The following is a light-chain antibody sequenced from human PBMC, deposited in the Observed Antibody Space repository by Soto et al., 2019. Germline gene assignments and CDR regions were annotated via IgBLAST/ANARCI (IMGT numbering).Light chain of an antibody. CDR1: SSDVGGYNY. CDR3: CSYAGSFPYV. J-gene: IGLJ1*01. V-gene: IGLV2-11*01. CDR2: DVS. Sequence: QSALTQPRSVSGSPGQSVTISCTGTSSDVGGYNYVSWYQQHPGKAPKLMIYDVSKRPSGVPDRFSGSKSGNTASLTISGLQAEDEADYYCCSYAGSFPYVFGNGTKVTVL.